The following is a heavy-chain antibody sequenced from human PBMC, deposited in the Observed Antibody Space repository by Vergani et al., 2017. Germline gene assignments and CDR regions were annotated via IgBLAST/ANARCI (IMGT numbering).Heavy chain of an antibody. V-gene: IGHV4-4*07. J-gene: IGHJ6*03. CDR1: GGSISSYY. CDR2: IYTSGST. Sequence: QVQLQESGPGLVKPSETLSLTCTVSGGSISSYYWSWIRQPAGKGLEWIGRIYTSGSTNYNPSLKSRVTMSVDTSKNQFSLKLSSVTAADTAVYYCARDSRGYCSSTSCYYFYYYYMDVWGKGTTVTVSS. CDR3: ARDSRGYCSSTSCYYFYYYYMDV. D-gene: IGHD2-2*01.